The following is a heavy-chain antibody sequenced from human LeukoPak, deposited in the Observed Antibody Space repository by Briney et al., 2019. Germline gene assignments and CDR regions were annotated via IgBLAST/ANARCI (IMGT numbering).Heavy chain of an antibody. CDR1: GFIVSCIY. Sequence: GGSLRLSCAASGFIVSCIYMIWVRQAPGKGLEWVSVIYSGGSTYYADSVERRFTISRDNSKNKLYLQMNSMRAEETAVYYCASQGDGDYVLYQGGEGTLVTVSS. CDR3: ASQGDGDYVLYQ. J-gene: IGHJ4*02. D-gene: IGHD4-17*01. V-gene: IGHV3-53*01. CDR2: IYSGGST.